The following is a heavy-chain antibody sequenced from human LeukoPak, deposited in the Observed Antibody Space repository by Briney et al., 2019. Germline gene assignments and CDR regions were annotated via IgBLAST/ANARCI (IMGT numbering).Heavy chain of an antibody. D-gene: IGHD5-18*01. CDR1: GASISNPDYY. Sequence: SETLSLTCTVSGASISNPDYYWGWIRQPPGKGLEWIVSVDYSGGTYYNPSLNGRVTIAVDTSSDQVSLNLNSVTAADTAVYYCARRSNKGPYSYITNDYWGQGTLVTVSS. CDR3: ARRSNKGPYSYITNDY. J-gene: IGHJ4*02. CDR2: VDYSGGT. V-gene: IGHV4-39*01.